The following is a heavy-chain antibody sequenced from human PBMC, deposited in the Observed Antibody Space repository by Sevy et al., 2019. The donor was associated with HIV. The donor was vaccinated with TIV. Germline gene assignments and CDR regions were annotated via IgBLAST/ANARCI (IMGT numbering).Heavy chain of an antibody. CDR2: IKQDGSEK. D-gene: IGHD6-6*01. CDR3: ARTPPGSSSSKRNWFDP. Sequence: GGSLRLSCAASGFTFSSYWMSWVRQAPGKGLEWVANIKQDGSEKYYVDSVKGRFTISRDNATNSLYLQMNSLRAKDTAVYNCARTPPGSSSSKRNWFDPWGQGTLATVSS. V-gene: IGHV3-7*03. CDR1: GFTFSSYW. J-gene: IGHJ5*02.